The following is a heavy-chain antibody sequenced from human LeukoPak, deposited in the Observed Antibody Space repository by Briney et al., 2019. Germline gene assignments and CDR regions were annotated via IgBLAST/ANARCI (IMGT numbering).Heavy chain of an antibody. J-gene: IGHJ5*02. CDR1: GGSVTSTPYY. CDR2: IYYSGST. CDR3: ARQIRWLRYWFDP. Sequence: SETLSLTCTVSGGSVTSTPYYWGWIRQPPEKGLEWIGSIYYSGSTYYNPSLKSRVSISVDTSKNQVSLKLSSVTAADTAVYYCARQIRWLRYWFDPWGQGTLVTVSS. D-gene: IGHD5-12*01. V-gene: IGHV4-39*07.